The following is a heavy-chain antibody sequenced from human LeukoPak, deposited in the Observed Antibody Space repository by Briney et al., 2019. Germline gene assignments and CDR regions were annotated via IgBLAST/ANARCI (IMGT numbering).Heavy chain of an antibody. Sequence: TPSETLSLTCTVSGGSINSYYWSWIRQPAGKGLEWIGRIYTSGSTNYNPSLKSRLTMSVDTSKNQFSLKLSSVTAADTAVYYCAAIAAQWEEAFDYWGQGTLVTVSS. J-gene: IGHJ4*02. V-gene: IGHV4-4*07. CDR1: GGSINSYY. CDR3: AAIAAQWEEAFDY. D-gene: IGHD6-13*01. CDR2: IYTSGST.